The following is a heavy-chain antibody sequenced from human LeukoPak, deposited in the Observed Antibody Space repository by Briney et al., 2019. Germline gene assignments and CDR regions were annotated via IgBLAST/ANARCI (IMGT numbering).Heavy chain of an antibody. Sequence: ASVKVSCKASGYTFTGYYIHWVRQAPGQGLEWMGWIYPYSGDTNYAQNFQGRVTMTRDTSISTAYMELSSLKSDDTAVYYRARDRNSGSSLDIWGQGTMLTVSS. CDR1: GYTFTGYY. D-gene: IGHD6-6*01. V-gene: IGHV1-2*02. J-gene: IGHJ3*02. CDR3: ARDRNSGSSLDI. CDR2: IYPYSGDT.